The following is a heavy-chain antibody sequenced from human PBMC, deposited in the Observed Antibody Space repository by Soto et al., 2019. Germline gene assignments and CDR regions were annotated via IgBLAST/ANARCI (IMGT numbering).Heavy chain of an antibody. J-gene: IGHJ4*02. D-gene: IGHD3-22*01. CDR2: IYYSGST. CDR3: ARLRYDYDSSGYYGLDY. V-gene: IGHV4-59*01. Sequence: SETLSLTCTVSGGSISSYYWSWIRQPPGKGLEWIGYIYYSGSTNYNPSLKSRVTISVDMSKNQFSLKLSSVTPADTAVYYCARLRYDYDSSGYYGLDYWGQGTLVT. CDR1: GGSISSYY.